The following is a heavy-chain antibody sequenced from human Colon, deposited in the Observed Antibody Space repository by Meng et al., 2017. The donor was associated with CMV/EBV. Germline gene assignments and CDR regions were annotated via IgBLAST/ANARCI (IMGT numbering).Heavy chain of an antibody. D-gene: IGHD6-13*01. CDR2: IYPQDGGT. CDR1: GYTFTANP. J-gene: IGHJ4*02. Sequence: QAQMVQSGTEVNKPGASVKVSCKTSGYTFTANPLHWVRQAPGQGLEWMGWIYPQDGGTYFAQKFQDRVTLTRDTSITTAYMELSGLTSDDTAIYYCVRESWYFDFWGEGTLVTVSS. V-gene: IGHV1-2*02. CDR3: VRESWYFDF.